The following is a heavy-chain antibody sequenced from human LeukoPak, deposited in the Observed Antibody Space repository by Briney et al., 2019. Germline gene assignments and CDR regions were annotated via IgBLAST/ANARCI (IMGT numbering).Heavy chain of an antibody. D-gene: IGHD3-10*01. Sequence: SETLSLTCTVSGASLSSGSDYWTWVRQPAGEGLEWIGQIYSSGSTNYSPSLTSRVTISADTSKNQFFLKINSVTAADTAVYYCARASGSVIYYNSCDSWGQGILVAVSS. CDR2: IYSSGST. CDR3: ARASGSVIYYNSCDS. J-gene: IGHJ5*01. V-gene: IGHV4-61*09. CDR1: GASLSSGSDY.